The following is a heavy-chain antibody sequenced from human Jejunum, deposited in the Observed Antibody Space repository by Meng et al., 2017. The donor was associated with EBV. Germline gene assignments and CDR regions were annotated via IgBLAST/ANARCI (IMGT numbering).Heavy chain of an antibody. D-gene: IGHD5-18*01. CDR2: IYHNGGT. Sequence: QLQLQESGPGLVKPSGTLSLTCAVSGDSITERNSWSWVRQTPGKGLEWIGEIYHNGGTNYNPSLKSRVTISVDKSKNEISLKLRSVTAADTAVYYCARWAFIYSYGFDHWGQGTLV. V-gene: IGHV4-4*02. CDR1: GDSITERNS. J-gene: IGHJ4*02. CDR3: ARWAFIYSYGFDH.